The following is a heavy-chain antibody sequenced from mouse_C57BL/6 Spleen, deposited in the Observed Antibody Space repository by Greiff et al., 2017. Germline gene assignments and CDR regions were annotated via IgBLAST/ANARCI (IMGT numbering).Heavy chain of an antibody. CDR1: GYSFTSYY. CDR3: ARMGDGYYFDY. J-gene: IGHJ2*01. D-gene: IGHD2-3*01. V-gene: IGHV1-66*01. Sequence: VQLQQSGPELVKPGASVKISCKASGYSFTSYYIHWVKQRPGQGLEWIGWIYPGSGNTKYNEKFKGKATLTADTSSSTAYMQLSSLTSEDSAFYYCARMGDGYYFDYWGQGTTLTVSS. CDR2: IYPGSGNT.